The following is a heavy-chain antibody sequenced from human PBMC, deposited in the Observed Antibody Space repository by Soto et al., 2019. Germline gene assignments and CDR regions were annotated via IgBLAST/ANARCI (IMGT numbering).Heavy chain of an antibody. CDR3: AKDAIGKYYYGSGSFPDY. CDR2: ISYDGSNK. J-gene: IGHJ4*02. D-gene: IGHD3-10*01. CDR1: GFTFSSYG. Sequence: QVQLVESGGGVVQPGRSLRLSCAASGFTFSSYGMHWVRQAPGKGLEWVAVISYDGSNKYYADSVKGRFTISRDNSKNTLYLQMNSLRAEDTAVYYCAKDAIGKYYYGSGSFPDYWGQGTLVTVSS. V-gene: IGHV3-30*18.